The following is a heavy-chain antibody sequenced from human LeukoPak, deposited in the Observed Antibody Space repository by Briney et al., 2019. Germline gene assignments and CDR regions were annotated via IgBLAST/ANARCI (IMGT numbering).Heavy chain of an antibody. CDR1: GGSISSSSYY. D-gene: IGHD2-2*02. Sequence: SETLSLTCTVSGGSISSSSYYWGWIRKPPGKGLEWIGSIYYSGSTYYNPSLKSRVTISIDTSKNQFSLKLSSVTAADTAVYYCAREGCGDTSCYTNDYWGQGTRVTVSS. J-gene: IGHJ4*02. CDR3: AREGCGDTSCYTNDY. CDR2: IYYSGST. V-gene: IGHV4-39*07.